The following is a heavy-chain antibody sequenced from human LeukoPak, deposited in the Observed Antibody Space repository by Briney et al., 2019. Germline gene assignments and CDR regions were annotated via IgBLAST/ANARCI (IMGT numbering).Heavy chain of an antibody. CDR2: IYSGGST. CDR1: GFTFSSYE. CDR3: ARDASVAMPTYYYGMDV. Sequence: GGSLRLSCAASGFTFSSYEMNWVRQAPGKGLEWVSIIYSGGSTYYADSVKGRFTISRDNSKNTLYLQMNSLRAEDTAVYYCARDASVAMPTYYYGMDVWGQGTTVTVSS. V-gene: IGHV3-53*01. J-gene: IGHJ6*02. D-gene: IGHD2-2*01.